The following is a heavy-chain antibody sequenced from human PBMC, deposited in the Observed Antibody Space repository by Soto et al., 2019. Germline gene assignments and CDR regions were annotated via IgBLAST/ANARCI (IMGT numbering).Heavy chain of an antibody. Sequence: PWWSLRLSCLASVFTCSDFYMSWIRQAPGKGLEWVSYISLSRGYTKYADSVKGRFTISRDNAKNSLYLQMSSLRAEDTAVYYCARSVDLDYWGQGTLVTVSS. CDR3: ARSVDLDY. CDR1: VFTCSDFY. CDR2: ISLSRGYT. V-gene: IGHV3-11*06. D-gene: IGHD2-15*01. J-gene: IGHJ4*02.